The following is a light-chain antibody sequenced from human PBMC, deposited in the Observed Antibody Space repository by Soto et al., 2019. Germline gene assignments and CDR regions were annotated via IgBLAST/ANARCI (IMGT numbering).Light chain of an antibody. CDR2: LGS. V-gene: IGKV2-28*01. CDR3: MQALQTSIT. Sequence: DLVMIQSPLSLPVTPGEPASISCTSSQSLLHSNGYNYLDWYLQKPGQSPQLLIYLGSNRASGVPDRFSGSGSGTDFTLKISRVEAEDVGVYYCMQALQTSITFGQGTRLEIK. CDR1: QSLLHSNGYNY. J-gene: IGKJ5*01.